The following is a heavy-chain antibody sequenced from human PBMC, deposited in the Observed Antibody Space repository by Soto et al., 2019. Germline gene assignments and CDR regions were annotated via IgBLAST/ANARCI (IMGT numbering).Heavy chain of an antibody. CDR3: AKGSQVIRPYHFDY. V-gene: IGHV3-11*01. CDR2: MSSSGSTI. D-gene: IGHD4-4*01. CDR1: GFTFSDYY. J-gene: IGHJ4*02. Sequence: GGSLRLSCAASGFTFSDYYLGLIRQGPGKGLEWISYMSSSGSTIYCADSVKGRFTISRDNAKSSLFLQMNSLRAEDTAVYYCAKGSQVIRPYHFDYWGLGTLVTVSS.